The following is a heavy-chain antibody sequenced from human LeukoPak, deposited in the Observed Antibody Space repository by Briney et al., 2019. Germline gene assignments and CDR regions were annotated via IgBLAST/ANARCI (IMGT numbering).Heavy chain of an antibody. J-gene: IGHJ4*02. CDR1: GYTFTSYG. CDR3: ARDQEMATGFDY. CDR2: ISAYNGNT. D-gene: IGHD5-24*01. V-gene: IGHV1-18*01. Sequence: ASVKGSCKASGYTFTSYGISWVRQAPGQGLEWMGWISAYNGNTNYAQKLQGRVTMTTDTSTSTAYMELRSLGSDDTAVYYCARDQEMATGFDYWGQGTLVTVSS.